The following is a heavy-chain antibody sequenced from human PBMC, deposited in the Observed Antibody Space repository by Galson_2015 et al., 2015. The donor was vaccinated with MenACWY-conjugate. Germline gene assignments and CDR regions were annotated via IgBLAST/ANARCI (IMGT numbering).Heavy chain of an antibody. CDR1: GGSINSYY. D-gene: IGHD3-3*02. CDR3: ARGVKLASMAGY. Sequence: ETLSLTCTVSGGSINSYYWSWIRQPPGKGLEWIGYMYYSGSANYNPSLKSRVTISVDTSKNQFSLTMTSMTAADTAVYYCARGVKLASMAGYWGQGTLVTVSS. J-gene: IGHJ4*02. CDR2: MYYSGSA. V-gene: IGHV4-59*01.